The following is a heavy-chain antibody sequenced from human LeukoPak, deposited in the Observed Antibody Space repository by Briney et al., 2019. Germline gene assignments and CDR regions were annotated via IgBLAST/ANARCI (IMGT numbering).Heavy chain of an antibody. D-gene: IGHD4-17*01. Sequence: SETLSHTCTLPGGSICNYYWCWIRQTAGKGLEWIGRNYTIGGTTYKPSLKSRLTISIDTSKNQLSLKLSSVTASDTAGYYCARDSRTTGEVKLDPWGQGTLVTV. CDR3: ARDSRTTGEVKLDP. CDR2: NYTIGGT. J-gene: IGHJ5*02. CDR1: GGSICNYY. V-gene: IGHV4-4*07.